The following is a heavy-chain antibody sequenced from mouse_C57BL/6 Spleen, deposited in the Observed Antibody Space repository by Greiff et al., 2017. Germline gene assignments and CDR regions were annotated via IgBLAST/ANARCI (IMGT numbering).Heavy chain of an antibody. V-gene: IGHV14-1*01. Sequence: VQLQQSGAELVRPGASVKLSCTASGFNIKDYYMHWVKQRPEQGLEWIGRIDPEDGGTEYAPKFQGKATMTADTSSNTAYLQLSSLTSEDTAVYYCSTDGRGYFDVWATGTTVTVSS. CDR3: STDGRGYFDV. D-gene: IGHD1-1*01. J-gene: IGHJ1*03. CDR1: GFNIKDYY. CDR2: IDPEDGGT.